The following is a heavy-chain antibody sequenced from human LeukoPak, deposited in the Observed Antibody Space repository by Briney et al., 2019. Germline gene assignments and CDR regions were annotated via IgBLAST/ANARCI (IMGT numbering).Heavy chain of an antibody. J-gene: IGHJ4*02. Sequence: GGSLRLSCAPSGFPFSRYVMNWARQPPGGGREWVSTISGSGGSTYYADSVKGRFTISRDNSKNTLYLQMNRLRAEDTAVYYCAKDQGGYSFGSDYWGQGTLVTVSS. D-gene: IGHD5-18*01. CDR2: ISGSGGST. V-gene: IGHV3-23*01. CDR3: AKDQGGYSFGSDY. CDR1: GFPFSRYV.